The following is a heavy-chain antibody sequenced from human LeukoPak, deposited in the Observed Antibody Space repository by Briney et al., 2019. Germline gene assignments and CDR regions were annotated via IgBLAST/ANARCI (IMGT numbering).Heavy chain of an antibody. CDR2: IYYSGST. CDR3: ARHDYDSSGREIDY. V-gene: IGHV4-39*01. CDR1: GGSISSGSYY. J-gene: IGHJ4*02. D-gene: IGHD3-22*01. Sequence: PSETLSLTCTVSGGSISSGSYYWGWIRQPPGKGLEWIGSIYYSGSTYYNPSLKSRVTISVDTSKNQFSLKLSSVTAADTAVYYCARHDYDSSGREIDYWGQGTLVTVSS.